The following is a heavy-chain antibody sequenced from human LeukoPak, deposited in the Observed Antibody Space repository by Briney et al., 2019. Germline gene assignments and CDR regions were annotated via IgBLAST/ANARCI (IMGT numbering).Heavy chain of an antibody. CDR2: IKTDGSIT. CDR1: GFTFSNYW. D-gene: IGHD5-12*01. J-gene: IGHJ6*03. Sequence: GGSLRLSCAASGFTFSNYWMHWVRQAPGKGLVWVSRIKTDGSITDYADSVKGRFTISRDNAKNTVYLQMNSLRDEDTAIYYCIRTLIVATSPYMDVWGKGTTVTVSS. CDR3: IRTLIVATSPYMDV. V-gene: IGHV3-74*01.